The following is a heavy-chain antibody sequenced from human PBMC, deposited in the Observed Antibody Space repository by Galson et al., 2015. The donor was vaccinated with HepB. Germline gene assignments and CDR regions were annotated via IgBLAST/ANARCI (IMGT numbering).Heavy chain of an antibody. Sequence: SLRLSCAASGFIFSSYAMSWVRQAPGKGLEWVSAISGSGGSTYYADSVKGRFTISRDNSKNTLYLQMNSLRAEDTAVYYCAKDGVALLVPAAIPFDYWGQGTLVTVSS. CDR3: AKDGVALLVPAAIPFDY. D-gene: IGHD2-2*02. CDR1: GFIFSSYA. J-gene: IGHJ4*02. V-gene: IGHV3-23*01. CDR2: ISGSGGST.